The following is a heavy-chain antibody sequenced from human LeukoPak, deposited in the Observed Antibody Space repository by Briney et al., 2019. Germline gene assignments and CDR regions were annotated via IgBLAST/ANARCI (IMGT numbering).Heavy chain of an antibody. CDR3: AKDQMAGLDFRRTAFDI. V-gene: IGHV3-30*02. J-gene: IGHJ3*02. Sequence: SVKGRFTISRDNSKNTLYLQMNSLRAEDTAVYYCAKDQMAGLDFRRTAFDIWGQGTMVNVSP. D-gene: IGHD2/OR15-2a*01.